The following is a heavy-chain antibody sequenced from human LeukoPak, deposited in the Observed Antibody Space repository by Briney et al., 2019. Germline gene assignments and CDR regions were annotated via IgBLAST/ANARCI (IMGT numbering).Heavy chain of an antibody. J-gene: IGHJ3*02. D-gene: IGHD3-16*01. CDR2: MNPNSGNT. V-gene: IGHV1-8*01. CDR3: ARGITLLDAFDI. CDR1: GYTFTSYD. Sequence: ASVKVSCKASGYTFTSYDINWVRQATGQGLEWMGWMNPNSGNTNYAQKLQGRVTMTTDTSTSTAYMELRSLRSDDTAVYYCARGITLLDAFDIWGQGTMVTVSS.